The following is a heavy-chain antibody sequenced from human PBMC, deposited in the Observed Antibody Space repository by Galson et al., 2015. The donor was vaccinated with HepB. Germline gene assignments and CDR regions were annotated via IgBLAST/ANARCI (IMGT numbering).Heavy chain of an antibody. CDR2: INTNTGNP. D-gene: IGHD5-18*01. CDR3: ARSLTWIQLWLGDY. CDR1: GYTFTSFP. Sequence: SVKVSCKASGYTFTSFPMNWVRQAPGQGLEWMGWINTNTGNPTYAQGFTGRFVFSLDTSVSTAYLQISSLKAEDTAVCYCARSLTWIQLWLGDYWGQGTLVTVSS. V-gene: IGHV7-4-1*02. J-gene: IGHJ4*02.